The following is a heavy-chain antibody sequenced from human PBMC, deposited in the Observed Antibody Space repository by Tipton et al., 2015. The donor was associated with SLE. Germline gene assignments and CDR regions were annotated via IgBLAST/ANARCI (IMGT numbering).Heavy chain of an antibody. CDR2: VYNSGST. V-gene: IGHV4-59*11. CDR3: ARHPEYSSSSY. J-gene: IGHJ4*02. Sequence: TLSLTCTVSGASISSHYWSWIRQPPGKGLEWIGYVYNSGSTNYNPSLKSRITISVDTSKNQFSLKLSSVTAADTAVYYCARHPEYSSSSYWGQGTLATVSS. D-gene: IGHD6-6*01. CDR1: GASISSHY.